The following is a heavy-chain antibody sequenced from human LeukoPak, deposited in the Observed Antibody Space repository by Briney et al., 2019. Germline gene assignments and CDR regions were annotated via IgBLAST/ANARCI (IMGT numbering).Heavy chain of an antibody. Sequence: GRSLRLSCAASGFTFSSYGMQGVRQAPGKGREWVAVIWYDGSNKYYAGSVKGRFNISRDNSKNTLYLQMNSLRAEDTAVYYCARDKLGRGVITATIDYWGQGTLVTVSS. J-gene: IGHJ4*02. CDR2: IWYDGSNK. V-gene: IGHV3-33*01. CDR3: ARDKLGRGVITATIDY. D-gene: IGHD3-10*01. CDR1: GFTFSSYG.